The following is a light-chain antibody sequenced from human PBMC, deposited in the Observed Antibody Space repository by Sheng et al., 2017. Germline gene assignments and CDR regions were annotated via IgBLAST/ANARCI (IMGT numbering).Light chain of an antibody. CDR1: QSINNW. J-gene: IGKJ4*01. V-gene: IGKV1-5*03. CDR3: QQYSTYPLT. CDR2: KAS. Sequence: DIHMTQSPSTLSASVGDSVTITCRASQSINNWLAWYQQKPGKAPKLLMYKASNLESGVPSRFSGSGSGTEFTLIISSLQPDDFATYYCQQYSTYPLTFGGGTKVEIK.